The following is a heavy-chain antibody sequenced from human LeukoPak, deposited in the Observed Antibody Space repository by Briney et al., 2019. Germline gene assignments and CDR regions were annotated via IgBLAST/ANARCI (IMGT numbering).Heavy chain of an antibody. Sequence: GGSLRLSCAASGFTFSSYEMNWVRQAPGKGLEWVSYISSSGSTIYYADSVKGRFTVSRDNAKNSLYLQMDSLRAEDTAVYYCARAGAYHFDNWGQGTLVTVSS. V-gene: IGHV3-48*03. CDR3: ARAGAYHFDN. CDR2: ISSSGSTI. D-gene: IGHD3-16*01. J-gene: IGHJ4*02. CDR1: GFTFSSYE.